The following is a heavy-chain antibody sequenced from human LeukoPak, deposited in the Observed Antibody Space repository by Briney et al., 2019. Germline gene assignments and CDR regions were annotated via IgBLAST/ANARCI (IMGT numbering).Heavy chain of an antibody. CDR3: GREGRIAAAGRFDP. D-gene: IGHD6-13*01. CDR2: IIPILGIA. J-gene: IGHJ5*02. Sequence: GASVKLSCNSSGGTFSSYAISWVRQAPGPGLGWMGRIIPILGIANYAQKFQGRVTITADKSTSTAYMELSSLRSEDTAVYYCGREGRIAAAGRFDPWGQGTLVTVSS. CDR1: GGTFSSYA. V-gene: IGHV1-69*04.